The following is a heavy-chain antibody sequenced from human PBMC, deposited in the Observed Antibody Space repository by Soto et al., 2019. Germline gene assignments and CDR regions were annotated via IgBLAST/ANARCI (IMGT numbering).Heavy chain of an antibody. J-gene: IGHJ4*02. V-gene: IGHV1-8*01. D-gene: IGHD3-16*01. Sequence: GASVKVSCKAPGYIFTNYDINWVRQAPGQGLEWMGWMNPDSGNTGIAQKFQGRVTLTRDTSISTVSLELSSLTSEDTAVYYCARGLNDFETIDYDYWGQGTLVTVSS. CDR3: ARGLNDFETIDYDY. CDR1: GYIFTNYD. CDR2: MNPDSGNT.